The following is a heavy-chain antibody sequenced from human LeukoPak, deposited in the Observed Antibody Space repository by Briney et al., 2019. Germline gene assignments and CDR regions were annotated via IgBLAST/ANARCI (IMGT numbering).Heavy chain of an antibody. D-gene: IGHD3-3*01. CDR1: GGSISSGSYY. Sequence: SETLSLTCTVSGGSISSGSYYWSWIRQPAGKGLEWIGLIYTSGSTNYNPSLKSRVTISVDTSKNQFSLKLSSVTAADTAVYYCARGLGYYDFWSGYSNFFDYWGQGTLVTVSS. V-gene: IGHV4-61*02. CDR2: IYTSGST. CDR3: ARGLGYYDFWSGYSNFFDY. J-gene: IGHJ4*02.